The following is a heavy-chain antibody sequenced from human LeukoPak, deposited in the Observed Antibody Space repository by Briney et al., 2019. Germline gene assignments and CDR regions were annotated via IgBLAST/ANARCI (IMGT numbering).Heavy chain of an antibody. Sequence: SVKVSCKASGGTFSSYAISWVRQAPGQGLEWMGGIIPIFGTANYAQKFQGRVTITTDESTSTAYMELSSLRSEDTAVYYCARRLTAGYSSSSGAFDIWGQGTMVTVSS. V-gene: IGHV1-69*05. D-gene: IGHD6-13*01. CDR1: GGTFSSYA. CDR2: IIPIFGTA. J-gene: IGHJ3*02. CDR3: ARRLTAGYSSSSGAFDI.